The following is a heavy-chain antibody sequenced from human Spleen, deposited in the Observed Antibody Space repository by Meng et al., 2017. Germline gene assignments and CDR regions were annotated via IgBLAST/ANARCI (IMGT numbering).Heavy chain of an antibody. V-gene: IGHV3-66*01. CDR1: GFTVTSDF. J-gene: IGHJ4*02. Sequence: VQRVESGGGLVRPGGSLRLSCAASGFTVTSDFMMWVCQTPEKGLEWVSLIHNGDRTSYADSVRGRFIISRDSSKNTLSLQMSSLRAEDTALYYCANRGVWGQGTLVTVSS. D-gene: IGHD1-14*01. CDR3: ANRGV. CDR2: IHNGDRT.